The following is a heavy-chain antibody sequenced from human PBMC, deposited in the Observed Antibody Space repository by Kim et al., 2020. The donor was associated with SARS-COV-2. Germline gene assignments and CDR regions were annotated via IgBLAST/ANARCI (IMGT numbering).Heavy chain of an antibody. CDR2: ISYDGSNK. D-gene: IGHD4-17*01. Sequence: GGSLRLSCAASGFTFSSYGMHWVRQAPGKGLEWVAVISYDGSNKYYADSVKGRFTISRDNSKNTLYLQMNSLRAEDTAVYYCARDCSNRWIDGDYVFDYWGQGTLVTVSS. CDR3: ARDCSNRWIDGDYVFDY. J-gene: IGHJ4*02. V-gene: IGHV3-33*05. CDR1: GFTFSSYG.